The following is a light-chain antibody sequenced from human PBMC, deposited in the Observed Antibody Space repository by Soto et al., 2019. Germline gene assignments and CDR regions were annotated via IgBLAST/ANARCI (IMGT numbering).Light chain of an antibody. CDR1: QSVSNNY. V-gene: IGKV3-11*01. CDR3: QQRSNSWT. CDR2: DAS. Sequence: EIVLTQSPGTLSLSPGERATLSCRASQSVSNNYLAWYQQKPGQAPRLLIYDASNRATGIPARFSGSGSGTDFTLTISSLEPEDFAVYYCQQRSNSWTFGQGTKVYIK. J-gene: IGKJ1*01.